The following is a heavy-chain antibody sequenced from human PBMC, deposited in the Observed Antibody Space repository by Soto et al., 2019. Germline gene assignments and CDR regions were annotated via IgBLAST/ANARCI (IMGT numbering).Heavy chain of an antibody. CDR2: IYYSGST. J-gene: IGHJ3*02. CDR3: ARDPGSGWTHDGAFDI. Sequence: QVQLQESGPGLVKPSETLSLTCTVSGGSISSYYWSWIRQPPGKGLEWIGYIYYSGSTNYNPSLKSRVTMSVDTSKNQFSLKLSSVTAADTAVYYCARDPGSGWTHDGAFDIWGQGTMVTVSS. V-gene: IGHV4-59*01. CDR1: GGSISSYY. D-gene: IGHD6-19*01.